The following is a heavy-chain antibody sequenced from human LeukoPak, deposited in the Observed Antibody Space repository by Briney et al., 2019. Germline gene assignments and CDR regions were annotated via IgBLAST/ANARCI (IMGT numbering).Heavy chain of an antibody. J-gene: IGHJ4*02. Sequence: GGSLRLSCAASGFTFSNYGMHWVRQAPGKGLEWVAVILYHGSDKYYEDSVKGRFTISRDKSKNTLYLQMNNLRVEDSAVYYCAKDRTGSCSGTSCHAADYWGQGTLVTVSS. CDR1: GFTFSNYG. D-gene: IGHD2-2*01. CDR3: AKDRTGSCSGTSCHAADY. V-gene: IGHV3-30*18. CDR2: ILYHGSDK.